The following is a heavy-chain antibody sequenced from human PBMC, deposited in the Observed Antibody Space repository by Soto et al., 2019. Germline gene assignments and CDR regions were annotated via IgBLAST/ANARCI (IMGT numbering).Heavy chain of an antibody. CDR1: GFTFSSYG. V-gene: IGHV3-33*01. Sequence: QVQLVESGGGVVQPGRSLRLSCAASGFTFSSYGMHWVRQAPGKGLEWVAVIWYDGSNKYYADSVKGRFTISRDNSKNTLYLQMNSLRAEDTAVYYCARDPFFIAVAGTRGPSVLDWGQGTLVTVSS. CDR3: ARDPFFIAVAGTRGPSVLD. J-gene: IGHJ4*02. D-gene: IGHD6-19*01. CDR2: IWYDGSNK.